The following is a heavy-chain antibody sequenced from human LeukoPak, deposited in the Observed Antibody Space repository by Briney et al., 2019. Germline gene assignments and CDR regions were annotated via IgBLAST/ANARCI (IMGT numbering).Heavy chain of an antibody. CDR3: ATLYCSRTSCYVDY. Sequence: PSETLSLTCTVSGGSVSSVSYYWSWIRQPPGKGLEWIGYISYRGGTNYNPSLKSRVTISVDTSKNQFSLRLNSVTAADTAVYYCATLYCSRTSCYVDYWGQGSLVTVSS. V-gene: IGHV4-61*01. J-gene: IGHJ4*02. CDR2: ISYRGGT. D-gene: IGHD2-2*01. CDR1: GGSVSSVSYY.